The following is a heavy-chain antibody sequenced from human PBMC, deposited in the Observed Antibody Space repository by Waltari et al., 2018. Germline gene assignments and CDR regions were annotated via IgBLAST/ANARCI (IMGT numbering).Heavy chain of an antibody. Sequence: QVQLQESGPGLVKPSETLSLTCAVSGYSISSGYYWGWIRQPPGKGLEWIGSIYHSGSTYSNPSLKSRVTISVDTSKNQFSLKLSSVTAADTAVYYCASVGEEYSSRMDYWGQGTLVTVSS. D-gene: IGHD6-6*01. J-gene: IGHJ4*02. CDR3: ASVGEEYSSRMDY. CDR1: GYSISSGYY. CDR2: IYHSGST. V-gene: IGHV4-38-2*01.